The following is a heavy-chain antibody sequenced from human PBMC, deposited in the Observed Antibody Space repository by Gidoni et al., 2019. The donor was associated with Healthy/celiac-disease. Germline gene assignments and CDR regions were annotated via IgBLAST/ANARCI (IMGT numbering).Heavy chain of an antibody. CDR1: GSSFRRYA. V-gene: IGHV3-23*01. CDR2: IRGSGGST. CDR3: AKAPTYYYDSSGYYYD. J-gene: IGHJ4*02. D-gene: IGHD3-22*01. Sequence: VQLLVSGGGLVQPGGSLRFPCAASGSSFRRYAMSWVRQAPGKGLEWVAAIRGSGGSTYYADSVKGRFTISRDNTKNTLYLQMNSLRAEDTAVYYCAKAPTYYYDSSGYYYDWGQGTLVTVSS.